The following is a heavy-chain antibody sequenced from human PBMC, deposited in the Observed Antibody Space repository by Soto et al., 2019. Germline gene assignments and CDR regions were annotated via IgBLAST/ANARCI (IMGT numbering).Heavy chain of an antibody. CDR2: IYYTGVT. CDR3: ARDGSSTASWLDP. D-gene: IGHD2-2*01. CDR1: GASLHIGGYC. V-gene: IGHV4-31*03. Sequence: SETLSLTCTVSGASLHIGGYCWAWIRQNPGKGLEWIGYIYYTGVTYYNPSLGSRVNISVDTSKNQFSLELTSVTGADTAVYYGARDGSSTASWLDPWGQGLLVTVSS. J-gene: IGHJ5*02.